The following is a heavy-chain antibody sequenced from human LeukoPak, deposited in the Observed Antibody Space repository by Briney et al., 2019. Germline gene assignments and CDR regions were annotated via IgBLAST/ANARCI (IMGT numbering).Heavy chain of an antibody. CDR2: ISGSGGST. CDR3: AKKGNLYYDILTGYYTDY. Sequence: GGSLRLSRAASGFTFSSYAMSWVRQAPGKGLEWVSAISGSGGSTYYADSVKGRFTISRDNSKNTLYLQMNSLRAEDTAVYYCAKKGNLYYDILTGYYTDYWGQGTLVTVSS. D-gene: IGHD3-9*01. CDR1: GFTFSSYA. J-gene: IGHJ4*02. V-gene: IGHV3-23*01.